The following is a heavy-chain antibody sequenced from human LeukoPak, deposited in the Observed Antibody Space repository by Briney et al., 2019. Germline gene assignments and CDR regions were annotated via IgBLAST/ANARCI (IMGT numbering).Heavy chain of an antibody. D-gene: IGHD2-15*01. J-gene: IGHJ4*02. V-gene: IGHV1-2*02. CDR2: INPNSGGT. CDR1: GYTFTGYY. Sequence: GASVKVPCKASGYTFTGYYMHWVRQAPGQGLEWMGWINPNSGGTNYAQKFQGRVTMTRDTSISTAYMELSRLRSDDTAVYYCARVRGYCSGGSCSKRFLAGGYFDYWGQGTLVTVSS. CDR3: ARVRGYCSGGSCSKRFLAGGYFDY.